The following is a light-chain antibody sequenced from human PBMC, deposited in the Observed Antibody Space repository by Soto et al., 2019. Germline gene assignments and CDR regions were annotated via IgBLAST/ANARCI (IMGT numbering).Light chain of an antibody. CDR1: RSNIGSAI. CDR3: VAWDDNLXSRV. CDR2: MNN. Sequence: QLVLTQPPSLSGTPGQTVTISCIGSRSNIGSAIVHWYQQLPXXXPKHLIYMNNQRPSGVPDRFSGSKSGTSASLVITGLXXEDEADYYCVAWDDNLXSRVFGGGTQLTVL. J-gene: IGLJ3*02. V-gene: IGLV1-47*01.